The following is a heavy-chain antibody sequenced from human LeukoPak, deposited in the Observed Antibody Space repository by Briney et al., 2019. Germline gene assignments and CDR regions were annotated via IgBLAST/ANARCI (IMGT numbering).Heavy chain of an antibody. CDR1: GGSFSGYY. V-gene: IGHV4-34*01. J-gene: IGHJ4*02. CDR2: INHSGST. Sequence: SETLSLTCAVYGGSFSGYYWSWIRQPPGKGLEWIGEINHSGSTNYNPSLKSRVTISVDTSKNQFSLKLSSVTAADTAVYYCARDIGEVDYWGQGTLVTVSS. D-gene: IGHD3-10*01. CDR3: ARDIGEVDY.